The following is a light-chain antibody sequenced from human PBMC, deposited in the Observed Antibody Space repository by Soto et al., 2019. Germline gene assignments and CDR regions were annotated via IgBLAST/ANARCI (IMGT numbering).Light chain of an antibody. CDR2: DVS. CDR1: SSDVGGYNY. CDR3: SSYTTSNTRQIV. V-gene: IGLV2-14*03. Sequence: QSALTQPASVSGSPGQSITISCTGTSSDVGGYNYVSWYQHHPGKAPKLIIYDVSNRPSGVSNRFSGSKSGNTASLTISALQPEDEADYYCSSYTTSNTRQIVFGTGTKVTVL. J-gene: IGLJ1*01.